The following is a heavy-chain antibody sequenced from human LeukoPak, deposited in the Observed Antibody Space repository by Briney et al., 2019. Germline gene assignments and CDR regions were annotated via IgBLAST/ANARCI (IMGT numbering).Heavy chain of an antibody. CDR2: IYYSGST. CDR3: ARLSIASRVGIFDY. Sequence: PSETLSLTCTVSGGTMSNYYWSWIRQPPGKGLECIGHIYYSGSTNYKPSLKSRVTISLDTSKNQFSLKLSSVTAADTAVYYCARLSIASRVGIFDYWGQGTLVTVSS. J-gene: IGHJ4*02. CDR1: GGTMSNYY. D-gene: IGHD6-6*01. V-gene: IGHV4-59*08.